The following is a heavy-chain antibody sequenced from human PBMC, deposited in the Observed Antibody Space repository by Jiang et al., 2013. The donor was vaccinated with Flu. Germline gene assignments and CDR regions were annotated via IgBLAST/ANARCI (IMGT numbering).Heavy chain of an antibody. CDR2: IDPSDSYT. J-gene: IGHJ4*02. V-gene: IGHV5-10-1*01. CDR3: ARHRSTYSSWDY. CDR1: GYSFTSYW. Sequence: LRISCKGSGYSFTSYWISWVRQMPGRGLEWMGRIDPSDSYTNYSPSFQGHVTISGDKSISTAYLQWSSLKASDTAMYYCARHRSTYSSWDYWGQGTLVTVSS. D-gene: IGHD6-6*01.